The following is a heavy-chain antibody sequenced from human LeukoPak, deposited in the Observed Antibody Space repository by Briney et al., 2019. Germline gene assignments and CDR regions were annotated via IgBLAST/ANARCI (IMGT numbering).Heavy chain of an antibody. V-gene: IGHV4-39*07. Sequence: SETLSLTCTVSGGSISSGSYYWGWIRQPPGKGLEWIGNIYHSGSTYYNPSLKSRVTISVDTAKNQLSLKLSSVTAADTAVYYCAREGGNSYFYYWGQGTLVTVSS. D-gene: IGHD4-23*01. J-gene: IGHJ4*02. CDR2: IYHSGST. CDR3: AREGGNSYFYY. CDR1: GGSISSGSYY.